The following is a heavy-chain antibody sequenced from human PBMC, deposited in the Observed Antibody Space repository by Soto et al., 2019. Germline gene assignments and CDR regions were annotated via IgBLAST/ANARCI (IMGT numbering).Heavy chain of an antibody. CDR1: GGSISSSNW. V-gene: IGHV4-4*02. J-gene: IGHJ3*02. Sequence: QVQLQESGPGLVKPSGTLSLTCAVSGGSISSSNWWSWVRQPPGKGLEWVGDIYHSGSTNYNPSLKSRFTTSVAKSKNQFPLKLSSVTAADTAVYYCAGGMGALAAVYDAFDIWGQGTMVPGSS. CDR2: IYHSGST. CDR3: AGGMGALAAVYDAFDI. D-gene: IGHD3-16*01.